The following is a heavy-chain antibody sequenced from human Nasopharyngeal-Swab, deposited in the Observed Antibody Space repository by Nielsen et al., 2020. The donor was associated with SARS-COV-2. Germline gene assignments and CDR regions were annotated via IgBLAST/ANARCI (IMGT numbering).Heavy chain of an antibody. CDR2: ISWNSGSI. CDR3: AKVPGGYNGDAFDI. J-gene: IGHJ3*02. Sequence: GGSLRLSCAASGFTFDDYAMHWVRQAPGKGLEWVSGISWNSGSIGYADSVKGRFTISRDNAKNSLYLQMNSLRAEDTALYYCAKVPGGYNGDAFDIWGQGTMVTVSS. CDR1: GFTFDDYA. V-gene: IGHV3-9*01. D-gene: IGHD5-24*01.